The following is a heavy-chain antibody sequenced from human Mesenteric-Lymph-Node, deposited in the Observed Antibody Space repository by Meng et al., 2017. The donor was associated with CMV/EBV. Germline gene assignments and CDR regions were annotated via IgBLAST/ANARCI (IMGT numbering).Heavy chain of an antibody. CDR1: GGSISSSSYY. CDR2: IYYSGST. V-gene: IGHV4-39*07. Sequence: GSLRLSCTVSGGSISSSSYYWGWIRQPPGKGLEWIGSIYYSGSTYYNPSLKSRVTISVDTSKNQFSLKLSSVTAADTAVYYCARSGLLWFGEYLGGMDVWGQGTTVTVSS. CDR3: ARSGLLWFGEYLGGMDV. D-gene: IGHD3-10*01. J-gene: IGHJ6*02.